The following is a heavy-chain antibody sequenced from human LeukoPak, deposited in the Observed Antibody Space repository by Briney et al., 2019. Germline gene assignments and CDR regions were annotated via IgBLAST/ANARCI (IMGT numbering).Heavy chain of an antibody. CDR2: IYYSGSA. CDR3: ARDLYSSKTNDAFVI. V-gene: IGHV4-39*07. J-gene: IGHJ3*02. Sequence: SETLSLTCAVSGGSISSGGYSWSWIRQPRGKGLQWIGSIYYSGSAYYNPSLKSRVIISLDTSKNQFSLKLSSVTAADTAVYYCARDLYSSKTNDAFVIWGQGTMVTVSS. CDR1: GGSISSGGYS. D-gene: IGHD6-13*01.